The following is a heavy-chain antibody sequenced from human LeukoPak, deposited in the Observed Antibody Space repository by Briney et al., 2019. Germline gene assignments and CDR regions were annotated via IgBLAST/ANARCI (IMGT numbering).Heavy chain of an antibody. Sequence: WETLSLTCTVSGGSISSSSYYWGWIREPPGKGLEWIGSIYYSGSTYYNPSLKSRVTISVDTSKNQFSLKLSSVTAADTAVYYCARAAYSSSWYADYWGQGTLVTVSS. V-gene: IGHV4-39*01. J-gene: IGHJ4*02. CDR2: IYYSGST. CDR1: GGSISSSSYY. CDR3: ARAAYSSSWYADY. D-gene: IGHD6-13*01.